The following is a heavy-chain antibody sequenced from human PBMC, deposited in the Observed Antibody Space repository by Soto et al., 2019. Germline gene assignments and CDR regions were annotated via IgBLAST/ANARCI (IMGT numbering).Heavy chain of an antibody. D-gene: IGHD4-17*01. CDR3: AHAGDYDLLTFDH. CDR2: IYWDDDK. CDR1: GFSLSTYPMG. Sequence: QITLKESGPTLVRPAQTLTLTCDFSGFSLSTYPMGVSCFRLPPGKPLAWLAFIYWDDDKRYSPSLKDRLAISKDTSSNQVVLTITNIDPGDSDTYFCAHAGDYDLLTFDHWGPGTLVTVSS. V-gene: IGHV2-5*02. J-gene: IGHJ4*02.